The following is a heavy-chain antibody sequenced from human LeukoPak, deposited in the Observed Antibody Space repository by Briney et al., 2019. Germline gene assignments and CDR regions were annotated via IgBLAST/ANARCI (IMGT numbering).Heavy chain of an antibody. CDR1: GYTFTSYG. J-gene: IGHJ4*02. V-gene: IGHV1-18*01. CDR2: ISAYNGNT. CDR3: ATALIITEPFDY. Sequence: ASVKVSCKASGYTFTSYGISWVRQAPGQGLEWMGWISAYNGNTNYAQKLQGRVTMTTDTSTSTAYMELRSLRSDDTAVYYCATALIITEPFDYWGQGTLVTVSS. D-gene: IGHD1-14*01.